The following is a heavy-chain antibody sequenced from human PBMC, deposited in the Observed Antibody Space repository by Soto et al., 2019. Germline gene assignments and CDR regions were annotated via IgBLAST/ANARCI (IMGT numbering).Heavy chain of an antibody. CDR1: GGTFSIYG. D-gene: IGHD2-8*02. V-gene: IGHV1-69*13. CDR2: IIPILTTP. Sequence: SVKVSCKASGGTFSIYGFSWVRQAPGQGPEWIGGIIPILTTPNYAQKFHGRVTIVADESTTTVYMELSSLKSEDTAVYYCATSVGIAPTGEEGMDVWGQ. J-gene: IGHJ6*02. CDR3: ATSVGIAPTGEEGMDV.